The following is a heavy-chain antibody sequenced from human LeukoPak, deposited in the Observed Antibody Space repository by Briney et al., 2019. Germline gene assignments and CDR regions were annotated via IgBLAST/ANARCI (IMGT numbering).Heavy chain of an antibody. CDR1: GSTVSSNY. CDR3: ARFRGYSYGYYFDY. D-gene: IGHD5-18*01. V-gene: IGHV3-66*02. J-gene: IGHJ4*02. CDR2: IYSGGST. Sequence: GRSLRLSCAASGSTVSSNYMSWVHQAPGKGLEWVSVIYSGGSTYYADSVKGRFTISRDNSKNTLYLQMNSLRAEDTAVYYCARFRGYSYGYYFDYWGQGTLVTVSS.